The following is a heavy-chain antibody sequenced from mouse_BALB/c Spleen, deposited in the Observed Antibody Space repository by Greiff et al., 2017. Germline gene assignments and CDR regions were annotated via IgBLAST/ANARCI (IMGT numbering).Heavy chain of an antibody. V-gene: IGHV5-4*02. CDR1: GFTFSDYY. Sequence: EVKVEESGGGLVKPGGSLKLSCAASGFTFSDYYMYWVRQTPEKRLEWVATISDGGSYTYYPDSVKGRFTISRDNAKNNLYLQMSSLKSEDTAMYYCARMGRRAMDYWGQGTSVTVSS. CDR3: ARMGRRAMDY. J-gene: IGHJ4*01. CDR2: ISDGGSYT.